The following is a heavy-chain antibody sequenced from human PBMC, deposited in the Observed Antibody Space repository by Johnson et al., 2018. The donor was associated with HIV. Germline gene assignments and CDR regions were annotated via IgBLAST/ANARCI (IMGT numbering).Heavy chain of an antibody. V-gene: IGHV3-9*01. Sequence: VQLVESGGGLVQPGRSLRLSCAASGFTFDDYAMHWVRQAPGKGLEWVSGISWNSGSIGYADSVKGRFTISRDNAKNSLYLQMNSLRAEDTALYYCAKSEWELALDAFDIWGQGTMVTVSS. CDR3: AKSEWELALDAFDI. D-gene: IGHD1-26*01. J-gene: IGHJ3*02. CDR2: ISWNSGSI. CDR1: GFTFDDYA.